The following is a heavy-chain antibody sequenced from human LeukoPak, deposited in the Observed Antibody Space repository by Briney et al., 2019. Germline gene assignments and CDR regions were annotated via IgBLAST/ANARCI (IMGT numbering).Heavy chain of an antibody. CDR3: ARGGIWFGDACFDP. V-gene: IGHV1-8*01. J-gene: IGHJ5*02. CDR2: MNPNSGNT. CDR1: GYTFTSYD. D-gene: IGHD3-10*01. Sequence: GASVKVSCKASGYTFTSYDINWVRQAPGQGHEWMGWMNPNSGNTGYAQKFQGRVTMTRNTSISTAYMELSSLRSEDTAVYYCARGGIWFGDACFDPWGQGTLVTVSS.